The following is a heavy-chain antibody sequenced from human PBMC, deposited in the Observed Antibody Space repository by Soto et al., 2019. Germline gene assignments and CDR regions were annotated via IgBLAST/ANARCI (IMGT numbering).Heavy chain of an antibody. CDR3: AREYIGYCSGGSCYPARYYYGMDV. CDR2: IWYDGSNK. CDR1: GFTFSSYG. V-gene: IGHV3-33*01. J-gene: IGHJ6*02. Sequence: HVWSLRLSCAASGFTFSSYGMHWARQAPGKGLEWVAVIWYDGSNKYYADSVKGRFTISRDNSKNTLYLQMNSLRAEDTAVYYCAREYIGYCSGGSCYPARYYYGMDVWGQGTTVTVSS. D-gene: IGHD2-15*01.